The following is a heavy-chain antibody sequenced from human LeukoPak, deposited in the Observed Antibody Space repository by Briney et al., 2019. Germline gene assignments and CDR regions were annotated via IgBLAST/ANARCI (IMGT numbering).Heavy chain of an antibody. CDR3: ARVGGRRDGYNLDY. J-gene: IGHJ4*02. CDR1: GGSISSGDYY. V-gene: IGHV4-30-4*01. D-gene: IGHD5-24*01. CDR2: IYYSGST. Sequence: SETLSLTCAVSGGSISSGDYYWSWIRQPPGKGLEWIGYIYYSGSTYYNPSLKSRVTISVDTSKNQFSLKLNSVTAADTAVYYCARVGGRRDGYNLDYWGQGTLVTASS.